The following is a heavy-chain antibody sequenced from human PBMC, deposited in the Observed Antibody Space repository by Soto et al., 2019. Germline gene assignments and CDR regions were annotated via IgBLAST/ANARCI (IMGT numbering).Heavy chain of an antibody. CDR1: GGSISSGGYY. CDR2: IYYSGST. D-gene: IGHD3-10*01. Sequence: PSETLSLTCTVSGGSISSGGYYWSWIRQHPGKGLEWIGYIYYSGSTYYNPSLKSRVTISVDTSKNQFSLKLSSVTAADTAVYYCARDYYYGSGSNRTPYYYYGMDVWGQGTTVT. CDR3: ARDYYYGSGSNRTPYYYYGMDV. V-gene: IGHV4-31*03. J-gene: IGHJ6*02.